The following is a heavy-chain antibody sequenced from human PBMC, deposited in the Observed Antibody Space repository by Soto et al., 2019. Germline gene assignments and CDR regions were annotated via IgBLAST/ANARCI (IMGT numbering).Heavy chain of an antibody. CDR2: IYHSGST. J-gene: IGHJ2*01. D-gene: IGHD2-2*01. CDR3: ARDIVVVPAAISSPEYWYFDL. CDR1: GGSISSSNW. V-gene: IGHV4-4*02. Sequence: SETLSLTCAVSGGSISSSNWWSWVRQPPGKGLEWIGEIYHSGSTNYNPSLKSRVTISVDKSKNQFSLKLSSVTAAETAVYYCARDIVVVPAAISSPEYWYFDLRGRGTLVTVSS.